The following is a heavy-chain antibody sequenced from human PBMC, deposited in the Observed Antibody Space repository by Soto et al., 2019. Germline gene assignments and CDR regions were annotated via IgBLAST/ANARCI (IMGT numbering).Heavy chain of an antibody. D-gene: IGHD5-18*01. CDR3: ARPMTRRGYSYGTYYFDY. CDR2: IYYSGST. Sequence: SETLSLTCTVSGGSISSSSYYWGWIRQPPGKGLEWIGSIYYSGSTYYNPSLKSRVTISVDTSKNQFSLKLSSVTAADTAVYYCARPMTRRGYSYGTYYFDYWGQGTLVTVSS. J-gene: IGHJ4*02. CDR1: GGSISSSSYY. V-gene: IGHV4-39*01.